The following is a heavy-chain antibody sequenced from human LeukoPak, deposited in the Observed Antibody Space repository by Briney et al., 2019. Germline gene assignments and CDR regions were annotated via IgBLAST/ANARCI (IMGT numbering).Heavy chain of an antibody. D-gene: IGHD3-10*01. CDR3: AKASALWFGELLIGNWLDP. J-gene: IGHJ5*02. CDR2: ISYDGSNK. Sequence: GRSLRLSCAASGFTFSSYGMHWVRQAPGKGLEWVAVISYDGSNKYYADSVKGRFTISRDNSKNTLYLQMNSLRAEDTAVYYCAKASALWFGELLIGNWLDPWGQGTLVTVSS. CDR1: GFTFSSYG. V-gene: IGHV3-30*18.